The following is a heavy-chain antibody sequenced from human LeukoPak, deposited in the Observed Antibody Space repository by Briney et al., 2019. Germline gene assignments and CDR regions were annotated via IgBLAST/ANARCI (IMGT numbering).Heavy chain of an antibody. Sequence: SQTLSLTCAISGDSVSTNNVAWNWIRQSPSSGLEWLGRTYYRSKWYNDYAVSVKSRIIINPDTSKNQFSLQLNSVTPDDTAVYYCAREDLGAAYFDFWGQGTLVTVSS. D-gene: IGHD3-16*01. V-gene: IGHV6-1*01. CDR3: AREDLGAAYFDF. J-gene: IGHJ4*02. CDR1: GDSVSTNNVA. CDR2: TYYRSKWYN.